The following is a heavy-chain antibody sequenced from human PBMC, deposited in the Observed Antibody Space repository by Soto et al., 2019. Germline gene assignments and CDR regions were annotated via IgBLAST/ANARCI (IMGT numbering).Heavy chain of an antibody. CDR1: GYIFTSYY. J-gene: IGHJ4*02. Sequence: QVQLVQSGAEVKKPGASVTVSCKASGYIFTSYYIHWVRQAPGQGLEWMGWINPFDGSRMFAQSFQGRVTMTRDTSTSTVYMEVSSLRSEDTAVYYCSRVDPGETSPFDHWGQGTLVTVSS. CDR2: INPFDGSR. V-gene: IGHV1-46*03. CDR3: SRVDPGETSPFDH. D-gene: IGHD3-10*01.